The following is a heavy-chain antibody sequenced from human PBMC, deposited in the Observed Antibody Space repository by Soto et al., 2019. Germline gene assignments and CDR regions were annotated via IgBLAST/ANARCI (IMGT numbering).Heavy chain of an antibody. J-gene: IGHJ6*02. V-gene: IGHV3-74*01. CDR3: AREPPSGIAAAGTPYYGMDV. CDR1: GFTFSSYW. CDR2: INSDGSST. D-gene: IGHD6-13*01. Sequence: GGSLRLSCAASGFTFSSYWMHWVRQAPGKGLVLVSRINSDGSSTSYADSVKGRFTISRDNAKNTLYLQMNSLRAEDTAVYYCAREPPSGIAAAGTPYYGMDVWGQGTTVTVSS.